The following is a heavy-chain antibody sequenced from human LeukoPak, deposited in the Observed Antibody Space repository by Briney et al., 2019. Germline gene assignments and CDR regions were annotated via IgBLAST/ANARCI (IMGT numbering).Heavy chain of an antibody. D-gene: IGHD3-9*01. CDR3: ARYYDILTGYYLGKPIDY. CDR1: GFTVSANY. V-gene: IGHV3-21*01. Sequence: GGSLRLSCAASGFTVSANYMSWVRQAPGKGLEWVSSISSSSSYIYYADSVKGRFTISRDNAKNSLYLQMNSLRAEDTAVYYCARYYDILTGYYLGKPIDYWGQGTLVTVSS. J-gene: IGHJ4*02. CDR2: ISSSSSYI.